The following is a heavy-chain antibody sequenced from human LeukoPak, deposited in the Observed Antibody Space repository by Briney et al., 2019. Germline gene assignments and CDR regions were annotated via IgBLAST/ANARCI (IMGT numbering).Heavy chain of an antibody. CDR2: ISANSGNT. CDR1: GYTLINYG. Sequence: ASVKVSCKASGYTLINYGISWVRQAPGQGLEWMGWISANSGNTKFAQKVQGRITMTTDTSTSTAYMELRSLRSDDTAIHYCARDRHYDASTVFDPWGQGTLVTVSS. D-gene: IGHD3-3*01. J-gene: IGHJ5*02. CDR3: ARDRHYDASTVFDP. V-gene: IGHV1-18*01.